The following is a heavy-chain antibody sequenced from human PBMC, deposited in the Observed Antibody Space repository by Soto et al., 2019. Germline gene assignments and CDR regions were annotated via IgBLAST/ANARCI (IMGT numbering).Heavy chain of an antibody. CDR2: IYPGDSDT. Sequence: GESLKISCNGSGYSFTSYWIGWVRQMPGKGLEWMGIIYPGDSDTRYSPSFQGQVTISADKSISTAYLQWSSLKASDTAMYYCARLSKVAKYSYYGMYLWGQGTTLIVS. V-gene: IGHV5-51*01. CDR3: ARLSKVAKYSYYGMYL. D-gene: IGHD5-12*01. CDR1: GYSFTSYW. J-gene: IGHJ6*02.